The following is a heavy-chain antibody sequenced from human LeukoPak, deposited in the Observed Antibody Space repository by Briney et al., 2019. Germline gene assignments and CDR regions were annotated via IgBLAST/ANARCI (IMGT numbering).Heavy chain of an antibody. CDR3: ARGQWLGLDY. CDR1: GGSIGSGSYY. CDR2: IYTSGST. Sequence: SETLSLTCTVSGGSIGSGSYYWSWIRQPAGKGLEWIGRIYTSGSTNYNPSLKSRVTISVDTSKNQFSLKLSSVTAADTAVYYCARGQWLGLDYWGQGTLVTVSS. D-gene: IGHD6-19*01. V-gene: IGHV4-61*02. J-gene: IGHJ4*02.